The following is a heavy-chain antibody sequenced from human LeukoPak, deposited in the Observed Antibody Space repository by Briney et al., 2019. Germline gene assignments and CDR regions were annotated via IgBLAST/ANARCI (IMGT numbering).Heavy chain of an antibody. Sequence: GGSLRLSCAASGFTFSSYAMSWVRQAPGKGLEWVSAISGSGGSTYYADSVKDRFTISRDNSKNTLYLQMGSLRAEDMAVYYCARDRVRGVIIGNYYGMDVWGQGTTVTVSS. J-gene: IGHJ6*02. CDR2: ISGSGGST. CDR1: GFTFSSYA. V-gene: IGHV3-23*01. D-gene: IGHD3-10*01. CDR3: ARDRVRGVIIGNYYGMDV.